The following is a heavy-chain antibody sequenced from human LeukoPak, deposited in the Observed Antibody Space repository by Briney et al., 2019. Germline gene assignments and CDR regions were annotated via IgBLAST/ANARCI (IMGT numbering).Heavy chain of an antibody. CDR3: ARDCSGGSCYSGVVDY. J-gene: IGHJ4*02. CDR1: GGSISSYY. D-gene: IGHD2-15*01. CDR2: IYTSGST. V-gene: IGHV4-4*07. Sequence: PSETLSLTCTVSGGSISSYYWSWIRQPAGKGLEWIGRIYTSGSTNYNPSLKSRVTMSVDTSKNQFSLKLNSLTAADAAVYYCARDCSGGSCYSGVVDYWGQGTLVTVSS.